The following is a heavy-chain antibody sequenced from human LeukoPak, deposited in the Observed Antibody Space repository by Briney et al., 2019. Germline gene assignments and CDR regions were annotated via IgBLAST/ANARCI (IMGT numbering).Heavy chain of an antibody. Sequence: SVKVSCKASGGTFSSYAIIWVRQAPGQGLEWMGGVIPIFGTANYAQKFQGRVTITTDESTSTAYMELSSLRSEDTAVYYCARATDVEMATHVRYYYYYMDVWGKGTTVTVSS. D-gene: IGHD5-24*01. CDR1: GGTFSSYA. CDR3: ARATDVEMATHVRYYYYYMDV. J-gene: IGHJ6*03. V-gene: IGHV1-69*05. CDR2: VIPIFGTA.